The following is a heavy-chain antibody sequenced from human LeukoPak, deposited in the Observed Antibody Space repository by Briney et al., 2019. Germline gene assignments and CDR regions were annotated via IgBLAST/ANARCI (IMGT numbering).Heavy chain of an antibody. CDR1: GGSISSYY. CDR2: IYTSGST. CDR3: AREDPGIAVANYYYYGMDV. Sequence: SETLSLTCTVSGGSISSYYWSWIRQPAGKGLEWIGRIYTSGSTNYNPSLKSRVTMSVDTSKNQFSLKLSSVTAADTAVYYCAREDPGIAVANYYYYGMDVWGQGTTVTVSS. V-gene: IGHV4-4*07. J-gene: IGHJ6*02. D-gene: IGHD6-19*01.